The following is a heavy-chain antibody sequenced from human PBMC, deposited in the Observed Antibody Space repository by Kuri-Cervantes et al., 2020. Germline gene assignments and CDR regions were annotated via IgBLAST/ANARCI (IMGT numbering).Heavy chain of an antibody. J-gene: IGHJ6*02. CDR2: ISYDGSNK. CDR3: AKEDTARGWLQQYYYYGMDV. V-gene: IGHV3-30*18. CDR1: GFTFRSYG. D-gene: IGHD5-18*01. Sequence: GESLKISCAASGFTFRSYGMHWVRQAPGKGLEWVAVISYDGSNKYYADSVKGRFTISRDNSKNTLYLQMNSLRAEDTAVYYCAKEDTARGWLQQYYYYGMDVWGQGTTVTVSS.